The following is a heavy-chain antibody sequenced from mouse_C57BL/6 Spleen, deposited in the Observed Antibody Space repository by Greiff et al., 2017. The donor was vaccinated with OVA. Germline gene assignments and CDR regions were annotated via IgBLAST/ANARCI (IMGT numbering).Heavy chain of an antibody. CDR1: GFNFTDYY. CDR2: IDPEDGDT. Sequence: VQLQQSGAELVRPGASVKLSCTASGFNFTDYYMHWVKQRPEQGLEWIGRIDPEDGDTEYAPKFQGKATMTADTSSNTAYLQLSSLTSEDAAVYYCTTWGLRRGAYWGQGTLVTVSA. D-gene: IGHD1-1*01. CDR3: TTWGLRRGAY. V-gene: IGHV14-1*01. J-gene: IGHJ3*01.